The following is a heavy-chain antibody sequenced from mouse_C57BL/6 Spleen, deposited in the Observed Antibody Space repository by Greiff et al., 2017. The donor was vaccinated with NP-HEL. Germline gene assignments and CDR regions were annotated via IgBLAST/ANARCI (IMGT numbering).Heavy chain of an antibody. Sequence: QVQLQQSGAELVKPGASVKMSCKASGYTFTTYPIEWMKQNHGKSLEWIGNFHPYNDDTKYNEKFKGKATLTVEKSSSTVYLELSRLTSDDSAVYYCARGRGVYDGYYVGAMDYWGQGTSVTVSS. J-gene: IGHJ4*01. V-gene: IGHV1-47*01. CDR3: ARGRGVYDGYYVGAMDY. CDR1: GYTFTTYP. D-gene: IGHD2-3*01. CDR2: FHPYNDDT.